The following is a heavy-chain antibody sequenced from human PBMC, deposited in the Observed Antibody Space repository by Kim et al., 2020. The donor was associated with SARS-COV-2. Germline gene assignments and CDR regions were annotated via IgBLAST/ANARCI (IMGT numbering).Heavy chain of an antibody. V-gene: IGHV3-23*01. Sequence: GGSLRLSCAASGFTFSSYAMSWVRQAPGKGLEWVSAISGSGGSTYYADSVKGRFTISRDNSKNTLYLQMNSLRAEDTAVYYCAKADTAMVNYYYYGMDVWGQGTTVTVSS. CDR1: GFTFSSYA. CDR2: ISGSGGST. J-gene: IGHJ6*02. CDR3: AKADTAMVNYYYYGMDV. D-gene: IGHD5-18*01.